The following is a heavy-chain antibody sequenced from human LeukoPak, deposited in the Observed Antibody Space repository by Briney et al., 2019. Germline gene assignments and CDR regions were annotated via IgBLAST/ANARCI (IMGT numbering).Heavy chain of an antibody. J-gene: IGHJ4*02. CDR2: ISGSGGST. V-gene: IGHV3-23*01. CDR1: GFTFSSYA. CDR3: AKDGYSSGWYSR. D-gene: IGHD6-19*01. Sequence: GGSLRLSCAASGFTFSSYAMSWVRQAPGKGLEWASAISGSGGSTYYADSVKGRFTISRDNSKNTLYLQMNSLRAEDTAVYYCAKDGYSSGWYSRWGQGTLVTVSS.